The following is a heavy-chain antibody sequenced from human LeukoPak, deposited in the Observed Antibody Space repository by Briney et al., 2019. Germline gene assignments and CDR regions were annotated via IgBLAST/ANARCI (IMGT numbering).Heavy chain of an antibody. CDR1: GASFSGYY. V-gene: IGHV4-34*01. CDR2: INHSGST. Sequence: PSQTLSLTCAVYGASFSGYYWSWIRQPPGKGLEWLGEINHSGSTNYKPSLKSRVTISVDTSKHQFSLKLRSVTAADTAVYYCARGCWSGYYTLYYYYYYMDVWGKGTTVTVSS. J-gene: IGHJ6*03. CDR3: ARGCWSGYYTLYYYYYYMDV. D-gene: IGHD3-3*01.